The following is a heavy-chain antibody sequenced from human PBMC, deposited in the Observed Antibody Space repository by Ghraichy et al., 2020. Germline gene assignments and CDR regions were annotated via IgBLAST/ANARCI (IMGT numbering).Heavy chain of an antibody. CDR2: IYYSGST. CDR3: ARGLGFTFGGVIGTRVDY. CDR1: GGSISSSSYY. Sequence: ESLNISCTVSGGSISSSSYYWGWIRQPPGKGLEWIGSIYYSGSTYYNPSLKSRVTISVDTSKNQFSLKLSSVTAADTAVYYCARGLGFTFGGVIGTRVDYWGQGTLVTVSS. D-gene: IGHD3-16*02. J-gene: IGHJ4*02. V-gene: IGHV4-39*01.